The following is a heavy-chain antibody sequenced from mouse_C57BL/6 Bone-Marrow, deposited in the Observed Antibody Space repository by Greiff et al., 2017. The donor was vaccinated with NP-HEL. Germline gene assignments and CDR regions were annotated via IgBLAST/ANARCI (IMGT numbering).Heavy chain of an antibody. D-gene: IGHD1-1*01. Sequence: SGAELARPGASVKLSCKASGYTFTSYGISWVKQRTGQGLEWIGEIYPRSGNTYYNEKFKGKATLTADKSSSTAYMELRSLTSEDSAVYFCARDPPHYYGSSYNYWGQGTTLTVSS. J-gene: IGHJ2*01. CDR3: ARDPPHYYGSSYNY. CDR2: IYPRSGNT. V-gene: IGHV1-81*01. CDR1: GYTFTSYG.